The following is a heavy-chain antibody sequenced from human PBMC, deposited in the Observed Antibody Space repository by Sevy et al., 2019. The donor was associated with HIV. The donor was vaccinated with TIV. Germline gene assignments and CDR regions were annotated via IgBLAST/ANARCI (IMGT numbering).Heavy chain of an antibody. Sequence: GGSLRLSCAASGFTFNSYGMHWVRQAPIKGLEWVASIYYDGNIKYDAVSVKVPFTISRDESKNTLYLQMNSLRAEDAAVYYCARDSNEYGDYRLSYYFDYWGQGALVTVSS. CDR1: GFTFNSYG. V-gene: IGHV3-33*01. CDR3: ARDSNEYGDYRLSYYFDY. CDR2: IYYDGNIK. J-gene: IGHJ4*02. D-gene: IGHD4-17*01.